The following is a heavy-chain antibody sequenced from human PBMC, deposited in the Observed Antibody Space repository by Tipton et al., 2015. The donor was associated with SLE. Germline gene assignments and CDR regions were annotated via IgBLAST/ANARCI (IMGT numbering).Heavy chain of an antibody. Sequence: QLVQSGAEVKKPGESLKISCKASGYSFINYWIGWVRQMPGKGLEWMGIIYPADSDTSYSPSFQGQVTISRDNSKNTLDLQMNSLRVEDTAVYYCAREGNWNGEFDYWGQGTLVTLSS. J-gene: IGHJ4*01. CDR2: IYPADSDT. V-gene: IGHV5-51*03. CDR1: GYSFINYW. CDR3: AREGNWNGEFDY. D-gene: IGHD1-1*01.